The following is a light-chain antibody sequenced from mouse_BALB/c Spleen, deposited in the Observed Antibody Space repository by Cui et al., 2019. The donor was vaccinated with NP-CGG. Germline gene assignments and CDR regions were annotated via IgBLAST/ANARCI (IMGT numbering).Light chain of an antibody. CDR1: TGAVTSSNY. Sequence: QAVVSQESALTTSPGETVTLTCRSSTGAVTSSNYANWVQGKPDHLFTGLIGGTNNRVPGVPARFSGSLIGDSAALIITGAQTEDEAIYFCALWYSNHWVFGGGTKLTVL. CDR2: GTN. V-gene: IGLV1*01. J-gene: IGLJ1*01. CDR3: ALWYSNHWV.